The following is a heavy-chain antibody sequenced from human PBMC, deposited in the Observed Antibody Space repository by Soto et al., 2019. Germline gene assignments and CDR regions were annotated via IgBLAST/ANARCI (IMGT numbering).Heavy chain of an antibody. D-gene: IGHD3-10*01. CDR3: ARDMVRGLPYYYYYYMDV. CDR1: GGSFSGYY. V-gene: IGHV4-34*01. CDR2: INHSGST. J-gene: IGHJ6*03. Sequence: ETLSLTCAVYGGSFSGYYWSWIRQPPGKGLEWIGEINHSGSTNYNPSLKSRVTISVDTSKNQFSLKLSSVTAADTAVYYCARDMVRGLPYYYYYYMDVWGKGTTVTVSS.